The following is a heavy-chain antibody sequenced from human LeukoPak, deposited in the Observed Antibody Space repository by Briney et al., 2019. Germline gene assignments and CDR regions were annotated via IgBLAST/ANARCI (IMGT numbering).Heavy chain of an antibody. CDR3: ARDNLYCSGGSCYSWGYFQH. J-gene: IGHJ1*01. CDR2: IIPIFGTA. CDR1: GGTFSSYA. V-gene: IGHV1-69*13. D-gene: IGHD2-15*01. Sequence: SVKVSCKASGGTFSSYAISWVRQAPGQGLEWMGGIIPIFGTANYAQKFQGRVTITADESTSTAYMELSSLRSEDTAVYYCARDNLYCSGGSCYSWGYFQHWGQGTLVTVSS.